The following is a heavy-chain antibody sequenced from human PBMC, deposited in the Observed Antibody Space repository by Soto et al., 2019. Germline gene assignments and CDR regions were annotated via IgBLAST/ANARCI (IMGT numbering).Heavy chain of an antibody. CDR2: ISYDGSKT. Sequence: GSLRLSCVVSGFTFSGYAMHWVRQAPGKGLEWVGVISYDGSKTYYADSVKGRFTISRDNSENTLYLQMNNLRAEDTAVFYCARHRGAQIWLPDFDYWGQGTLVTVS. V-gene: IGHV3-30*01. CDR3: ARHRGAQIWLPDFDY. J-gene: IGHJ4*02. CDR1: GFTFSGYA. D-gene: IGHD5-18*01.